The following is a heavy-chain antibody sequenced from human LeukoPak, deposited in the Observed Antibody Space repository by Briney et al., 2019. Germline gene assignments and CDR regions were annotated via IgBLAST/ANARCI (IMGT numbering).Heavy chain of an antibody. CDR3: ARDRGDYYDSSGLDY. J-gene: IGHJ4*02. V-gene: IGHV4-30-4*01. D-gene: IGHD3-22*01. CDR2: IYYSGST. CDR1: GGSISSGDYY. Sequence: SETLSLTCTVSGGSISSGDYYRTWIRQPPGKGLEWIGYIYYSGSTYYNPSLKSRVTISVDTSKNQFSLKLSSVTAADTAVYYCARDRGDYYDSSGLDYWGQGTLVTVSS.